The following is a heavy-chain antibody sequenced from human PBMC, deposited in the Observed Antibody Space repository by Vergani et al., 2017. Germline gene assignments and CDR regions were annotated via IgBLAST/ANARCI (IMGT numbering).Heavy chain of an antibody. Sequence: EVQLVESGGGLVQPGGSLRLSCAASGFTFSRHWMHWVRQAPGKGLVWVSRVNPEGTNTPYAVSVKGRFTNSRDNAKKMMYLQLNSLRDEETAFYYCARDVRIDAEGTELDYWGQGTLVTVSS. CDR3: ARDVRIDAEGTELDY. J-gene: IGHJ4*02. V-gene: IGHV3-74*01. D-gene: IGHD1-14*01. CDR1: GFTFSRHW. CDR2: VNPEGTNT.